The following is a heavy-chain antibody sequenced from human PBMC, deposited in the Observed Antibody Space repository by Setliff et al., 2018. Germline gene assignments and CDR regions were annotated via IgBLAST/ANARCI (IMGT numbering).Heavy chain of an antibody. CDR1: GFTFSSSA. CDR3: AREGYSSGWFDY. V-gene: IGHV3-30-3*01. CDR2: ISYDGSNK. D-gene: IGHD6-19*01. J-gene: IGHJ4*02. Sequence: PGGSLRLSCAASGFTFSSSAMAWVRQAPGKGLEWVAVISYDGSNKYYADSVKGRFTISRDNSKNTLYLQMNSLRAEDTAVYYCAREGYSSGWFDYWGQGTLVTVSS.